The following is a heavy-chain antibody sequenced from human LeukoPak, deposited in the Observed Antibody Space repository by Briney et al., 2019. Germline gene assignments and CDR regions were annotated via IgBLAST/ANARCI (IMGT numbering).Heavy chain of an antibody. CDR3: ARDLVGGDY. CDR1: GFTFNTYT. J-gene: IGHJ4*02. Sequence: GGSLRLSCAASGFTFNTYTMNWVRQAPGKGLEWVSYISGSSGIIDYADSVRGRFTISRDNAKNSLYLQMNSLRAEDTAVYYCARDLVGGDYWGQGTLVTVSS. V-gene: IGHV3-48*01. CDR2: ISGSSGII.